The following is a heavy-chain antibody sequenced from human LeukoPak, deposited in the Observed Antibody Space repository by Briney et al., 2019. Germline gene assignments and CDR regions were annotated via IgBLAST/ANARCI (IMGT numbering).Heavy chain of an antibody. CDR3: ARAPILDYDFWSGYLDY. CDR1: GFTFDDYG. J-gene: IGHJ4*02. D-gene: IGHD3-3*01. V-gene: IGHV3-20*04. Sequence: GGSLRLSCAVSGFTFDDYGMSWVRQAPGKGLEWVSGINWNGGSTGYADSVKGRFTISRDNAKNSLYLQMNSLRAEDTALYYCARAPILDYDFWSGYLDYWGQGTLVTVSS. CDR2: INWNGGST.